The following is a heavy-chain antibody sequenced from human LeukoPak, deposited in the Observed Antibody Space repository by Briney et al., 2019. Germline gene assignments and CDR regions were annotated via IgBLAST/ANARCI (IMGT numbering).Heavy chain of an antibody. CDR2: INPSVCNT. CDR1: GYTFTSYY. Sequence: ASVKVSCKASGYTFTSYYMHWVRQAPGQALEWMGIINPSVCNTGYAQKFQGRVTITKDTSTSTVYMELSSLRSECTAVYYCARVPQLLWFGEGGYYFDYWGQGTLVTVSS. CDR3: ARVPQLLWFGEGGYYFDY. J-gene: IGHJ4*02. D-gene: IGHD3-10*01. V-gene: IGHV1-46*01.